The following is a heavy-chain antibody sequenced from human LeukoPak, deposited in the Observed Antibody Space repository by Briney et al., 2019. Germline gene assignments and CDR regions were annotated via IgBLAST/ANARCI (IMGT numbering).Heavy chain of an antibody. Sequence: KPSETLSLTCVVYDDSFSAYYWSWIRQPPGKGLEWIGEINHSGSTNYNPSLKSRVTISIDTSKHRFSLKLSSVTAADTAVYYCARPASPLPATTGTFAFDTWGQGTMVTVSS. CDR1: DDSFSAYY. J-gene: IGHJ3*02. CDR2: INHSGST. D-gene: IGHD4-17*01. CDR3: ARPASPLPATTGTFAFDT. V-gene: IGHV4-34*01.